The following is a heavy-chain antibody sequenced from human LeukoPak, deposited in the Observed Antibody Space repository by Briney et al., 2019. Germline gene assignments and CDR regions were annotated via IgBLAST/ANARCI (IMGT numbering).Heavy chain of an antibody. D-gene: IGHD3-3*01. J-gene: IGHJ4*02. Sequence: GASVKVSCKASGGTFSSYAISWVRQAPGQGLEWRGGIIPIFGTANYAQKFQGRVTITADKSTSTAYMELSSLRSEDTAVYYCARAAYYDFWSGYYGDYWGQGTLVTVSS. V-gene: IGHV1-69*06. CDR3: ARAAYYDFWSGYYGDY. CDR1: GGTFSSYA. CDR2: IIPIFGTA.